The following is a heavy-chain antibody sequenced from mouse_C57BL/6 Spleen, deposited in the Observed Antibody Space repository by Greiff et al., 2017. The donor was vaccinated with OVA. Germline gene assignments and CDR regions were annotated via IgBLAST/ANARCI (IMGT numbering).Heavy chain of an antibody. CDR2: INYDGSST. J-gene: IGHJ4*01. CDR1: GFTFSDYY. Sequence: EVHLVESEGGLVQPGSSMKLSCTASGFTFSDYYMAWVRQVPEKGLEWVANINYDGSSTYYLDSLKSRFIISRDNAKNILYLQMSSLKSEDTATYYCAREGDDGYYPYYAMDYWGQGTSVTVSS. D-gene: IGHD2-3*01. V-gene: IGHV5-16*01. CDR3: AREGDDGYYPYYAMDY.